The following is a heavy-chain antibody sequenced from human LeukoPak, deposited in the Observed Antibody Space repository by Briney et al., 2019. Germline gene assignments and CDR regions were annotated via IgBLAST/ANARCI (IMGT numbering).Heavy chain of an antibody. D-gene: IGHD2-15*01. J-gene: IGHJ4*02. CDR3: ARGEPYCSGGSCYFRTTPFDY. CDR1: GFTFSSYW. V-gene: IGHV3-74*01. Sequence: GGSLRLSCAASGFTFSSYWMHWVRQAPGKGLVWVSRINSDGSSTSYADSVKGRFTISRDNSKNTLYLQMNSLRAEDTAVYYCARGEPYCSGGSCYFRTTPFDYWGQGTLVTVSS. CDR2: INSDGSST.